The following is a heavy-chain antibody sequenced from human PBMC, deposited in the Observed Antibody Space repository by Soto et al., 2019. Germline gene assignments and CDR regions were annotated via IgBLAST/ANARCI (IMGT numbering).Heavy chain of an antibody. J-gene: IGHJ4*02. CDR1: GYTFITCG. Sequence: ASVKVSGEASGYTFITCGIHWLRRAPGQGLEWMGWINTDDGNTRYSQKFQGRVTITRDTSASTAYMELSSLRSEDTAVYYCARPVSGGNYFFDYWGQGTLVTVSS. V-gene: IGHV1-3*04. CDR2: INTDDGNT. CDR3: ARPVSGGNYFFDY. D-gene: IGHD1-1*01.